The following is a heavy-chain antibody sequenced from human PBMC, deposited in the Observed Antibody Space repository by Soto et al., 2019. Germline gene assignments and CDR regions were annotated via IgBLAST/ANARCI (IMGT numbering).Heavy chain of an antibody. CDR2: MIHSGGT. CDR3: ARVERGTATTVVDAFDI. Sequence: QVQLQQWGAGLLKPSETLSLTCAVYGGFVSSGSYYWSWIRQPPGKGLEWIGEMIHSGGTHFNPSLKSRVTMSVDTSKNQFSLKMSSVTAADAALYYCARVERGTATTVVDAFDIWGPGTMVTVSS. CDR1: GGFVSSGSYY. V-gene: IGHV4-34*12. J-gene: IGHJ3*02. D-gene: IGHD1-1*01.